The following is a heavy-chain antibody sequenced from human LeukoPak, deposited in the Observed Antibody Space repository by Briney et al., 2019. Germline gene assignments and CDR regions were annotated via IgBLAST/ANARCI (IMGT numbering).Heavy chain of an antibody. J-gene: IGHJ4*02. CDR2: IYYTGST. D-gene: IGHD3-16*01. Sequence: SETLSLTCTVPGGSMSTYYWSWIRQPPGKGLEWIGYIYYTGSTNYDPSLESRVTMSVDMSKNQFSLRLNFVTAADTAVYYCARGGTAFDYWGQGTLVTVSS. CDR3: ARGGTAFDY. V-gene: IGHV4-59*01. CDR1: GGSMSTYY.